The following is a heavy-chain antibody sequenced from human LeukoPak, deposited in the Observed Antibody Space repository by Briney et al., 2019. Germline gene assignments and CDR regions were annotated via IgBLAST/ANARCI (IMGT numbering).Heavy chain of an antibody. CDR1: VYSFTSYW. CDR3: ARICGSGTFDI. Sequence: GEPLNFSCQGPVYSFTSYWIGWVRQMPGKGLEWMGIIYPGDSDKRYSPSFQGQVTISADKSISTAYPQWSSLEASDTAMYYCARICGSGTFDIWGQGTMVTVSS. J-gene: IGHJ3*02. V-gene: IGHV5-51*01. D-gene: IGHD3-10*01. CDR2: IYPGDSDK.